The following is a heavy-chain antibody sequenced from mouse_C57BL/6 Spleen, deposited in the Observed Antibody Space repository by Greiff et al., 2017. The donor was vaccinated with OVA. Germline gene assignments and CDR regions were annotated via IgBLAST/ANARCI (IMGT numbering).Heavy chain of an antibody. Sequence: EVMLVESGPGLAKPSQTLSLTCSVTGYSITSDYWNWIRKFPGNKLEYMGYISYSGSTYYNPSLKSRISITRDTSKNQYYLQLNSVTTEDTATYYCARGHYGSFYAMDYWGQGTSVTVSS. V-gene: IGHV3-8*01. D-gene: IGHD1-1*01. CDR1: GYSITSDY. J-gene: IGHJ4*01. CDR2: ISYSGST. CDR3: ARGHYGSFYAMDY.